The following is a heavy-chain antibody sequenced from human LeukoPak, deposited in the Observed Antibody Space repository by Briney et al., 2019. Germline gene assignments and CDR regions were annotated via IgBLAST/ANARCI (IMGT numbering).Heavy chain of an antibody. D-gene: IGHD1-26*01. V-gene: IGHV4-59*01. CDR1: GGSISSYY. CDR3: ARGQWELPDY. CDR2: IYYSGST. Sequence: SETLSLTCTVSGGSISSYYWSWIRQPPGKGLEWIGYIYYSGSTNYNPSLKSRVTIPVDTSKNQFSLKLSSVTAADTAVYYCARGQWELPDYWGQGTLVTVSS. J-gene: IGHJ4*02.